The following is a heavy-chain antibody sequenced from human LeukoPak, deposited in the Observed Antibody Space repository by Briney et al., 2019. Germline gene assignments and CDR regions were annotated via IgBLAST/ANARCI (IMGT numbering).Heavy chain of an antibody. Sequence: GASLQISCKGSGYRFTSYWIGWVRPLPGKGLEWMGIIYPGDSDTRYSPSFQGQVTISADKSISTAYLQWSSLKASDTAMYYCARLDLYWFDPWGQGTLVTVSS. CDR2: IYPGDSDT. D-gene: IGHD3/OR15-3a*01. CDR1: GYRFTSYW. V-gene: IGHV5-51*01. CDR3: ARLDLYWFDP. J-gene: IGHJ5*02.